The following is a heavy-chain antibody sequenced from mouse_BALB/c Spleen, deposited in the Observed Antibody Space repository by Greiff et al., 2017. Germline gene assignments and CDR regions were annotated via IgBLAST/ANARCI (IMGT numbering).Heavy chain of an antibody. CDR2: ISSGSSTI. Sequence: EVQGVESGGGLVQPGGSRKLSCAASGFTFSSFGMHWVRQAPEKGLEWVAYISSGSSTIYYADTVKGRFTISRDNPKNTLFLQITSLRSEDTAMYYCARTYGNYDAMDYWGQGTSVTVSS. CDR1: GFTFSSFG. CDR3: ARTYGNYDAMDY. J-gene: IGHJ4*01. V-gene: IGHV5-17*02. D-gene: IGHD2-10*02.